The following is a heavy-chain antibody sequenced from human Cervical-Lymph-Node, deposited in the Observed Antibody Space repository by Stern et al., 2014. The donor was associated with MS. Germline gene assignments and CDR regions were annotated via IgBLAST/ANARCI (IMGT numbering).Heavy chain of an antibody. D-gene: IGHD3-3*01. CDR1: GYTFTSYG. CDR2: ISAYNGNT. Sequence: QVKLVQSGAEVKKPGASVKVSCKASGYTFTSYGISWVRQAPGQGLEWMGWISAYNGNTNYAQKLQGRVTMTTDTSTSTAYMELRSLRSDDTAVYYCARPLYDFWSGSQYGMDVWGQGTTVTVSS. V-gene: IGHV1-18*01. CDR3: ARPLYDFWSGSQYGMDV. J-gene: IGHJ6*02.